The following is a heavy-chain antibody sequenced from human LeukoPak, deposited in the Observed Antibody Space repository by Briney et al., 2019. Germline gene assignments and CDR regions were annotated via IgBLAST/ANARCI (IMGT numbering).Heavy chain of an antibody. CDR3: AKGGPSCYDRRRDAFVI. V-gene: IGHV3-23*01. J-gene: IGHJ3*02. CDR2: ISGSGGSS. D-gene: IGHD5-12*01. CDR1: GFAFSSYA. Sequence: GGSLRLSCAASGFAFSSYAMSWVRQAPGKGLEWVSAISGSGGSSYYADSVKGRFAISRDNSKNTLYLQMNSLRAEDTAVYYCAKGGPSCYDRRRDAFVIGYQGTMVTVAS.